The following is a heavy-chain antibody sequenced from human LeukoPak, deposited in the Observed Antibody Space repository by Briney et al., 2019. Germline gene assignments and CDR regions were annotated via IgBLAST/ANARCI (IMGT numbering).Heavy chain of an antibody. D-gene: IGHD6-19*01. Sequence: GGSLRLSCAASEFTFSSYAMHWVRQAPGKGLEFVSAISSNGDITFYANAVKGRFTISRDNPKNTLYLQMGSLRAEDMALYYCARWGSGCDYWGQGTLVTVSS. V-gene: IGHV3-64*01. CDR2: ISSNGDIT. J-gene: IGHJ4*02. CDR1: EFTFSSYA. CDR3: ARWGSGCDY.